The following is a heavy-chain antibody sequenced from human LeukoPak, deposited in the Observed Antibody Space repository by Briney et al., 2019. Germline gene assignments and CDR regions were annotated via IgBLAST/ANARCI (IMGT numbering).Heavy chain of an antibody. Sequence: ASVKVSCKASGGTFSSYAISWVRQAPGQRLEWMGWINAGNGNTKYSQKFQGRVTITRDTSASTAYMELSSLRSENTAVYYCARDQYSSGWNWFDPWGQGTLVTVSS. CDR3: ARDQYSSGWNWFDP. J-gene: IGHJ5*02. D-gene: IGHD6-19*01. V-gene: IGHV1-3*01. CDR2: INAGNGNT. CDR1: GGTFSSYA.